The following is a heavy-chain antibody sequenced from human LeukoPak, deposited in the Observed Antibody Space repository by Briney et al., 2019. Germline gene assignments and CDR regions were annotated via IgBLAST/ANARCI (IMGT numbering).Heavy chain of an antibody. J-gene: IGHJ4*02. V-gene: IGHV1-69*05. CDR2: IIPIFGTA. D-gene: IGHD6-13*01. Sequence: SVKVSCKASGYTFTGYYMHWVRQAPGQGLEWMGGIIPIFGTANYAQKFQGRVTITTDESTSTAYMELSSLRSEDTAVYYCARAKGGIAAPFDYWGQGTLVTVSS. CDR3: ARAKGGIAAPFDY. CDR1: GYTFTGYY.